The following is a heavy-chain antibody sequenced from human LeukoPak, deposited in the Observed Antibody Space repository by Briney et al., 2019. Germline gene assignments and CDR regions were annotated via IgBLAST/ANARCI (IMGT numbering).Heavy chain of an antibody. Sequence: GGSLRLSCAASGFTFSSYRMNWVRQAPGKGLEWVANIKQDGSEKYYVDSVKGRFTISRDNAKNSLYLQMNSLRAEDTAVYYCARDRYGYGDFYYYYYMDVWGKGTTVTVSS. CDR2: IKQDGSEK. CDR3: ARDRYGYGDFYYYYYMDV. D-gene: IGHD4-17*01. CDR1: GFTFSSYR. V-gene: IGHV3-7*01. J-gene: IGHJ6*03.